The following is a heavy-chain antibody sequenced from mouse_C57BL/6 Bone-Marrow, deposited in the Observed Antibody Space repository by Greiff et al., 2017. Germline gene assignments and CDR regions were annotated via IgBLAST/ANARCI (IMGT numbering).Heavy chain of an antibody. V-gene: IGHV1-26*01. Sequence: EVQLQQSGPELVKPGASVKISCKASGYTFTDYYMNWVKQSHGKSLEWIGDINPNNGGTSYNQKFKGKATLTVDKSSRTAYMELRSLTSEDSAVYYCARRKVGVFFDYWGQGTTLTVSS. D-gene: IGHD1-1*01. CDR3: ARRKVGVFFDY. CDR2: INPNNGGT. J-gene: IGHJ2*01. CDR1: GYTFTDYY.